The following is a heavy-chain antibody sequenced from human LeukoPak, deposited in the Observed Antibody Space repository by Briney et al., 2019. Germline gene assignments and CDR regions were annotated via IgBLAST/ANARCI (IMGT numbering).Heavy chain of an antibody. CDR2: IGAYNGNT. CDR3: ARGRVDCSSTSCQARYFDY. D-gene: IGHD2-2*01. Sequence: ASVKVSCKASGYTFTSYGLTWVRQAPGQGLEWMGWIGAYNGNTNYAQHLQDRFTMTTDTSTSTAYMDLRSLRSDDTAIYYCARGRVDCSSTSCQARYFDYWGQGTLVTVSS. J-gene: IGHJ4*02. CDR1: GYTFTSYG. V-gene: IGHV1-18*01.